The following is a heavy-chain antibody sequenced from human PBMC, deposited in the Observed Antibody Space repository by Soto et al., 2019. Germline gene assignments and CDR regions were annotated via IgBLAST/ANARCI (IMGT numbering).Heavy chain of an antibody. CDR3: ARELRFLEWLLPSYYGMDV. CDR1: GFTFSSYW. J-gene: IGHJ6*02. V-gene: IGHV3-7*03. CDR2: IKQDGSEK. D-gene: IGHD3-3*01. Sequence: GGSLRLSCAASGFTFSSYWMSWVRQAPGKGLEWVANIKQDGSEKYYVDSVKGRFTISRDNAKNSLYLQMNSLRAEDTAVYYCARELRFLEWLLPSYYGMDVWGQGTTVTVSS.